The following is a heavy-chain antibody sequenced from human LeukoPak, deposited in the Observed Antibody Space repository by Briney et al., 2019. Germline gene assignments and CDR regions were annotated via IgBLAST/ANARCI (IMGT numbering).Heavy chain of an antibody. J-gene: IGHJ3*02. CDR2: ISWNSGSI. D-gene: IGHD4-17*01. V-gene: IGHV3-9*01. Sequence: GGSLRLSCAASGFTFDDYAMHWVRQAPGKGLEGVSGISWNSGSIGYADSVKGRFTISRDNAKNSLYLQMNSLRAEDTALYYCAKDQLTVTTHRGAFDIWGQGTMVTVSS. CDR1: GFTFDDYA. CDR3: AKDQLTVTTHRGAFDI.